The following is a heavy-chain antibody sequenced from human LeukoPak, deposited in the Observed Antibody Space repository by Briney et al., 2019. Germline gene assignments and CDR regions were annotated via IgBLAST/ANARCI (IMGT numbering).Heavy chain of an antibody. D-gene: IGHD1-26*01. CDR1: GYTFTGYY. CDR2: INPNSGGT. V-gene: IGHV1-2*04. Sequence: ASVKVSCKASGYTFTGYYMHWVRQAPGQGLEWMGWINPNSGGTNYAQKFQGWVTMTRDTSISTAYMELSRLRSDDTAVYYCARDRYSGSYFFDYWGQGTLVIVSS. CDR3: ARDRYSGSYFFDY. J-gene: IGHJ4*02.